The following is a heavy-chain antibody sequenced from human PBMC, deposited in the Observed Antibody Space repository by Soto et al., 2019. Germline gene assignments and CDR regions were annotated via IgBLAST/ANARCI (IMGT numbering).Heavy chain of an antibody. V-gene: IGHV4-30-2*01. J-gene: IGHJ6*02. Sequence: QLQLQESGSGLVKPSQTLSLTCAVSGGSISSGGYSWSWIRQPPGKGLEWIGYIYHSGSTYYNPSLKSRVTLAVDRSKNQFSLKLSSVTAADTAVYYWARENTMIPVADVWGQGTTVTVSS. CDR2: IYHSGST. D-gene: IGHD3-22*01. CDR3: ARENTMIPVADV. CDR1: GGSISSGGYS.